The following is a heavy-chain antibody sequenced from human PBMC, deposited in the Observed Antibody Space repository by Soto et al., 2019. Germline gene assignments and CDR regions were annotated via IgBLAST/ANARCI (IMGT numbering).Heavy chain of an antibody. CDR1: GGSFRGYH. CDR2: INHSGST. Sequence: PSETLFLTCAVYGGSFRGYHWSWIRQPPGKGLEWIGEINHSGSTNYNPSLKSRVIISLETSKNQFSLILTSVTAADTAVYYCARGLSSSATFYHYYGMDVWGQGTTVTVS. CDR3: ARGLSSSATFYHYYGMDV. V-gene: IGHV4-34*01. J-gene: IGHJ6*02. D-gene: IGHD6-6*01.